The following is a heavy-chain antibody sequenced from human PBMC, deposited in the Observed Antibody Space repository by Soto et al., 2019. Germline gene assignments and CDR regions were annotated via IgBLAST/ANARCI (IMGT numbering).Heavy chain of an antibody. CDR1: GGSFSGYY. V-gene: IGHV4-34*01. J-gene: IGHJ4*02. CDR3: ARASKWRGSSSWCLDY. CDR2: INHSGST. D-gene: IGHD6-13*01. Sequence: SETLSLTCAVYGGSFSGYYWSWIRQPPGKGLEWIGEINHSGSTNYNPSLKSRVTISVDTSKNQFSLKLISVTTAETAVYYCARASKWRGSSSWCLDYWGQGTMVTV.